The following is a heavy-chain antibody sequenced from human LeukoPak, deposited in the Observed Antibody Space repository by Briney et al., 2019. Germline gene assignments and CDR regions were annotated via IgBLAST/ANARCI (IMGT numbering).Heavy chain of an antibody. CDR3: AKDTSYGDYWFDY. Sequence: GRSLRLSCAASGFTLSSYGMHWVRQAPGKGLEWVAVISYDGSNKYYADSAKGRFTISRDNSKNTLYLQMNSLRAEDTAVYYCAKDTSYGDYWFDYWGQGTLVTVSS. CDR1: GFTLSSYG. D-gene: IGHD4-17*01. CDR2: ISYDGSNK. V-gene: IGHV3-30*18. J-gene: IGHJ4*02.